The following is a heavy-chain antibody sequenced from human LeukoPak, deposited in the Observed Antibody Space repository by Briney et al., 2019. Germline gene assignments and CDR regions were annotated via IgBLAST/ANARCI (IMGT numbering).Heavy chain of an antibody. Sequence: ASVKVSCKASGYTFTSYGLAWVRQAPGQGLGWIGWISPYNGKTTYAQNLQGRVTMTTDTSTSTAYMEMRSLGPDDTAVYYCARDGYVDLWGRGTLVTVSS. CDR2: ISPYNGKT. D-gene: IGHD6-13*01. V-gene: IGHV1-18*01. CDR1: GYTFTSYG. CDR3: ARDGYVDL. J-gene: IGHJ2*01.